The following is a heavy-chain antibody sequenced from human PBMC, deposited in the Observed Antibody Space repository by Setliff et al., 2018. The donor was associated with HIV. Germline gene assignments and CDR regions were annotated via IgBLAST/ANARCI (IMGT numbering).Heavy chain of an antibody. CDR1: GDSVNTHF. Sequence: PSETLSLTCTVSGDSVNTHFWTWIRQPPGKGLECIGSFSYTGTTNYNPSLKSRVTISVDTSKNQFSLKLRSVTAADTAVYYCARDIRGSRAIDLWGQGTLVTVSS. CDR2: FSYTGTT. CDR3: ARDIRGSRAIDL. D-gene: IGHD6-13*01. J-gene: IGHJ5*02. V-gene: IGHV4-59*02.